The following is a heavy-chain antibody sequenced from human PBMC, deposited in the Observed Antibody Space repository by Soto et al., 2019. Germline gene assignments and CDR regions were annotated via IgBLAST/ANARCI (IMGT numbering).Heavy chain of an antibody. V-gene: IGHV3-7*05. D-gene: IGHD3-22*01. Sequence: EVQLVESGGGLVQPGGSLRLSCAASGFTFSSYWMSWVRQAPGKGLEWVANIKQDGSEKYYVDSVKGRFTISRDNAKNSLYLQMNSLRAEDTAVYYCARENPHDSSGYYYEYAFDILGQGTMVTVSS. CDR2: IKQDGSEK. CDR3: ARENPHDSSGYYYEYAFDI. CDR1: GFTFSSYW. J-gene: IGHJ3*02.